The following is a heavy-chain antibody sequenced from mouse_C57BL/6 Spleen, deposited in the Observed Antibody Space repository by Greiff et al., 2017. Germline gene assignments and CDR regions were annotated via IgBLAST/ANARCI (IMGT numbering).Heavy chain of an antibody. CDR3: ARRGRTGYYFDY. J-gene: IGHJ2*01. CDR2: IDPSDSYT. D-gene: IGHD4-1*01. Sequence: VQLQQPGAELVKPGASVKLSCKASGYTFTSYWMQWVKQRPGQGLEWIGEIDPSDSYTNYNQKFKGKATLTVDTSSSTAYMQLSSLTSEDSAVYYCARRGRTGYYFDYGGQGTTLTVSS. CDR1: GYTFTSYW. V-gene: IGHV1-50*01.